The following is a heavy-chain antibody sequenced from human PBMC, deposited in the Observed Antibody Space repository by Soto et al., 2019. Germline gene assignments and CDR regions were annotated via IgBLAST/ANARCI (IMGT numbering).Heavy chain of an antibody. V-gene: IGHV4-39*02. D-gene: IGHD2-21*02. J-gene: IGHJ4*02. Sequence: QLQLQESGPGLVKPSETLSLTCSVSGGSISSTGHYWGWIRQPPGKGLEWIGNIYYAGSPYYNPSLKSPVTLSVHTSKNHFSLALTSVTAADTAVYYGARLMGVVTVDYWGQGALVTVSS. CDR3: ARLMGVVTVDY. CDR2: IYYAGSP. CDR1: GGSISSTGHY.